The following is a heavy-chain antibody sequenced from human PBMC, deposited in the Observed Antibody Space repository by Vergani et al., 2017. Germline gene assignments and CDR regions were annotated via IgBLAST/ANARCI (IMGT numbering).Heavy chain of an antibody. Sequence: QVQLQESGPGLVKPSQTLSLTCTVSGGSISSGSYYWSWIRQPAGKGLEWIGRIYTSGSTNYNPSLKSRVTISVDTSKNQFSLKRSSVTAADTAVYYGASGGASYYGSGSYYGYYYYYGMDVWGQGTTVTVSS. CDR3: ASGGASYYGSGSYYGYYYYYGMDV. CDR2: IYTSGST. CDR1: GGSISSGSYY. V-gene: IGHV4-61*02. J-gene: IGHJ6*02. D-gene: IGHD3-10*01.